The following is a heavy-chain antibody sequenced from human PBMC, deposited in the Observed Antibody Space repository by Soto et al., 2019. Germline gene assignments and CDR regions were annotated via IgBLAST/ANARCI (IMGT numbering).Heavy chain of an antibody. CDR3: ARDRGSYDRDAFDV. D-gene: IGHD1-26*01. Sequence: PGGSQRLSCAASGFTFISYNMNWGRQAPGKGLEWVSCISKSRDFIYYADSVKGRFTISRDNARNSLYLQMSSLRAEDTAVYYCARDRGSYDRDAFDVWGLGTLVTVSS. CDR2: ISKSRDFI. V-gene: IGHV3-21*01. J-gene: IGHJ4*02. CDR1: GFTFISYN.